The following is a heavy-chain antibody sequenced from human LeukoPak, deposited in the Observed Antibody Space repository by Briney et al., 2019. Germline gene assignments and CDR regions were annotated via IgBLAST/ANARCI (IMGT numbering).Heavy chain of an antibody. D-gene: IGHD5-24*01. CDR2: ISSGGSTI. V-gene: IGHV3-48*03. CDR3: ARVRDGSQDY. Sequence: PGGSLRLSCAASGFTVSSYEMNWVRQAPGKGLEWVSYISSGGSTIYYADSVKGRFTISRDNAKNSLYLQMNSLRAEDTAVYYCARVRDGSQDYWGQGTLVTVSS. J-gene: IGHJ4*02. CDR1: GFTVSSYE.